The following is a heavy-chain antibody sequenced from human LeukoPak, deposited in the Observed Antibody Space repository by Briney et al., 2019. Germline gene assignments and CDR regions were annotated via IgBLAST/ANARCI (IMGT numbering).Heavy chain of an antibody. V-gene: IGHV4-61*02. D-gene: IGHD3-22*01. CDR2: MYTSGST. CDR3: ARVSSGYHGTVDY. J-gene: IGHJ4*02. CDR1: GGSISSGSYY. Sequence: SQTLSLTCTVSGGSISSGSYYWSWIRQPAGKGLEWIGRMYTSGSTHYNPSVKSRVTISGDTPKNQFSLKLSSVTAADTAVYYCARVSSGYHGTVDYWGQGTLVTVSS.